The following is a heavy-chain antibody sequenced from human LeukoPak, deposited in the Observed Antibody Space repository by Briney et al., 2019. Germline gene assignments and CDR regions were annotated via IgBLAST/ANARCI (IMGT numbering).Heavy chain of an antibody. CDR1: GGSISSSSYY. CDR2: IYYSGST. V-gene: IGHV4-39*01. CDR3: ARHGYYDSSGYYSSFDY. D-gene: IGHD3-22*01. Sequence: SETLSLTCTVSGGSISSSSYYWGWIRQPPGKGLEWIGSIYYSGSTFYNPSLKSRVTISVDMSKNQFSLRLSSVTAADTAVYYCARHGYYDSSGYYSSFDYWGQGTLVTVSS. J-gene: IGHJ4*02.